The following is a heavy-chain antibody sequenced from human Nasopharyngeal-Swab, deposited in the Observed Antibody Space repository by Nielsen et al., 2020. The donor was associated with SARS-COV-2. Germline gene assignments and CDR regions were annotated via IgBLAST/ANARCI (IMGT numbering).Heavy chain of an antibody. CDR1: GGSFSGYY. Sequence: SETLSLTCAVYGGSFSGYYWSCIRQPPGKGLEWIGEINHSGSTNYNPSLKSRVTISVDTSKNQFSLKLSSVTAADTAVYYCARRDPVVVVAALGIRLYDSTKFDPWGQGTLVTVSS. CDR3: ARRDPVVVVAALGIRLYDSTKFDP. D-gene: IGHD2-15*01. J-gene: IGHJ5*02. V-gene: IGHV4-34*01. CDR2: INHSGST.